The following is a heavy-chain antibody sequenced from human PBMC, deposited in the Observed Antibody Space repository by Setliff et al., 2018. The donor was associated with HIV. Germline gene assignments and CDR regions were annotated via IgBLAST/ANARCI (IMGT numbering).Heavy chain of an antibody. CDR2: IAYSGTT. CDR1: GGSSIGSSFQ. CDR3: ARSVDFGGSWIQDYYYMDV. J-gene: IGHJ6*03. D-gene: IGHD6-13*01. Sequence: SETLSLTCTVSGGSSIGSSFQSTWIRQSPGKGLEWIADIAYSGTTMYTNYNPSLKSRVTMSADTSKNQFSLKLSSVTAADTGVYFCARSVDFGGSWIQDYYYMDVWGKGTTVTVSS. V-gene: IGHV4-39*01.